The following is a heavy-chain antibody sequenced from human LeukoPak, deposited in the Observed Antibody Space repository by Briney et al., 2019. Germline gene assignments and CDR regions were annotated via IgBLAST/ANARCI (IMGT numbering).Heavy chain of an antibody. D-gene: IGHD6-13*01. V-gene: IGHV4-39*01. CDR1: LGSISSSRYY. J-gene: IGHJ4*02. CDR3: ARQAAGQQLAAGDY. CDR2: IYYSGST. Sequence: SETLSLTRTVSLGSISSSRYYWGWIRQPPGKGLEWLGRIYYSGSTYYNPPLKSRVTISVDTSKTQFSLKLSSVTAADTAVYYCARQAAGQQLAAGDYWGQGTLVTVSS.